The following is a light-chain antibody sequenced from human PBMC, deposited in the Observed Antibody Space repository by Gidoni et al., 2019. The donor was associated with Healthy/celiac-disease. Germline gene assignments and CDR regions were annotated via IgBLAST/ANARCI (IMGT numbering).Light chain of an antibody. CDR1: QSVLYSSNNKNY. CDR2: WAS. J-gene: IGKJ4*01. Sequence: IVITQSPVYLAGSLGEGATINCKSSQSVLYSSNNKNYLAWYQQKPGQPPKLLIYWASTRESGVPDRFSGSGSGTDFTLTISSLQAEDVAVYYCQQYYSTPLTFGGGTKVEIK. CDR3: QQYYSTPLT. V-gene: IGKV4-1*01.